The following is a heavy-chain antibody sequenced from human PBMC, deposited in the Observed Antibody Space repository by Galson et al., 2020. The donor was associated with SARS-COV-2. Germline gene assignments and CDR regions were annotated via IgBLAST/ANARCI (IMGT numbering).Heavy chain of an antibody. V-gene: IGHV4-61*01. CDR2: IYYSGST. CDR1: GGSVSSGSYY. CDR3: ARAPVEMATTLYFDD. J-gene: IGHJ4*02. D-gene: IGHD5-12*01. Sequence: SETLSLTCTVSGGSVSSGSYYWSWIRQPPGKGLEWIGYIYYSGSTNYNPSLKSRVTISVDTSKNQFSLKLSSVTAADTAVYYCARAPVEMATTLYFDDWGQGTLVTVSS.